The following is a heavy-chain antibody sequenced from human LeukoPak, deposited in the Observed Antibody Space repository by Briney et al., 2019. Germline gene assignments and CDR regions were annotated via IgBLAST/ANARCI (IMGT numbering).Heavy chain of an antibody. J-gene: IGHJ4*02. D-gene: IGHD6-13*01. CDR1: GGSFSGYY. CDR2: INHSGST. CDR3: ARVSSSRGGLNY. V-gene: IGHV4-34*01. Sequence: SETLSLTCAVYGGSFSGYYWSWIRQPPGKGLEWIGEINHSGSTNYNPSLKSRVTISVDTSKNQFSLKLSSVTAADTGVYYCARVSSSRGGLNYWGQGTLVTVSS.